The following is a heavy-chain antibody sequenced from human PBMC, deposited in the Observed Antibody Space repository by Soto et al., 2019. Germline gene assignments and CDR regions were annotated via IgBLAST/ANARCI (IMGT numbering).Heavy chain of an antibody. Sequence: GGSLRLSCTASGFTFGDYAMSWVRQAPGKGLEWVGFIRSKAYGGTTEYAASVKGRFTISRDDSKSIAYLQMNSLKTEDTAVYYCTRERHYDSSGYLGYWGQGTLVTVSS. CDR2: IRSKAYGGTT. CDR1: GFTFGDYA. V-gene: IGHV3-49*04. CDR3: TRERHYDSSGYLGY. J-gene: IGHJ4*02. D-gene: IGHD3-22*01.